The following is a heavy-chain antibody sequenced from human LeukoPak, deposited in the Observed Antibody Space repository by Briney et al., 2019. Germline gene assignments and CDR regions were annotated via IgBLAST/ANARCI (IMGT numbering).Heavy chain of an antibody. J-gene: IGHJ5*02. D-gene: IGHD1-14*01. V-gene: IGHV3-11*05. Sequence: GGSLRLSCAASGFTFSDYYMSWIRQAPGKGLEWVSYISSSSSYTNYADSVKGRFTISRDNAKNSLYLQMNSLRAEDTAVYYCARDRALPDSWFDPWGQGTLVTVS. CDR2: ISSSSSYT. CDR1: GFTFSDYY. CDR3: ARDRALPDSWFDP.